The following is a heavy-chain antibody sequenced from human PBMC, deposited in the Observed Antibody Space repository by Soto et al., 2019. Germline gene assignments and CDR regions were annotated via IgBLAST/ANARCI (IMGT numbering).Heavy chain of an antibody. CDR3: ASSAYCGGDCFRLFDY. CDR2: IHHSGST. CDR1: GGSISSSSW. Sequence: QVQLQESGPGLVKPSGTLSLTCAVSGGSISSSSWWTWVRQPPGKGLEWIGEIHHSGSTNYNPSLKSRVTISVDKSKNPFSLTLSSVTAADTAVYYCASSAYCGGDCFRLFDYWGQGTLVTVSS. D-gene: IGHD2-21*02. J-gene: IGHJ4*02. V-gene: IGHV4-4*02.